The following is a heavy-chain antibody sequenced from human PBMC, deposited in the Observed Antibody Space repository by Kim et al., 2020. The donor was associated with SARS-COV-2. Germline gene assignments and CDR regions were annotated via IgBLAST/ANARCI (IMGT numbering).Heavy chain of an antibody. CDR3: ASQTTVTRRFAFDI. V-gene: IGHV4-59*08. Sequence: NPSLRVRVTISVDTSKNQFALKLSSVTAADTAVYYCASQTTVTRRFAFDIWGQGTMVTVSS. D-gene: IGHD4-17*01. J-gene: IGHJ3*02.